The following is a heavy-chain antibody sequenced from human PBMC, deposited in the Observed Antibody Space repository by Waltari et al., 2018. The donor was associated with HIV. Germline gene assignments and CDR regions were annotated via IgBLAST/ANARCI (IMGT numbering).Heavy chain of an antibody. CDR3: ARDHPGGMDV. CDR1: GFTFSRYD. V-gene: IGHV3-13*01. J-gene: IGHJ6*02. Sequence: EVQLVESVGGLVQPGGSLRLSCAASGFTFSRYDMHGVRQTTGKGLEWVSVIGSYGDTYYPGSVKGRFTISRENAKNSLYLQMNSLRAGDTAVYYCARDHPGGMDVWGQGTTVTVSS. CDR2: IGSYGDT.